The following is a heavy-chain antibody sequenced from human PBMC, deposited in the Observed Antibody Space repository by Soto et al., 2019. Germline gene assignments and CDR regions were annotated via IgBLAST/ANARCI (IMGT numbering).Heavy chain of an antibody. V-gene: IGHV4-59*01. CDR3: ARGTYYYDSSGYSLDY. J-gene: IGHJ4*02. Sequence: PSETLSLTCTVSGASISSYYWSWIRQPPGKGLEWIGYIYYSGSTNYNPSLKSRVTISVDTSKNQFSLKLTSVTAADTAVYYCARGTYYYDSSGYSLDYWGQGTLVTVSS. CDR2: IYYSGST. D-gene: IGHD3-22*01. CDR1: GASISSYY.